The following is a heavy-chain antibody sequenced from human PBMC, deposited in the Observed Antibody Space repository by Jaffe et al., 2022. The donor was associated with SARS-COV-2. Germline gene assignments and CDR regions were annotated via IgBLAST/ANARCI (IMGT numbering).Heavy chain of an antibody. V-gene: IGHV1-8*01. J-gene: IGHJ4*02. CDR1: GYTFTSYD. CDR3: ARALRKPGSVVVAASLFDY. CDR2: MNPNSGNT. Sequence: QVQLVQSGAEVKKPGASVKVSCKASGYTFTSYDINWVRQATGQGLEWMGWMNPNSGNTGYAQKFQGRVTMTRNTSISTAYMELSSLRSEDTAVYYCARALRKPGSVVVAASLFDYWGQGTLVTVSS. D-gene: IGHD2-15*01.